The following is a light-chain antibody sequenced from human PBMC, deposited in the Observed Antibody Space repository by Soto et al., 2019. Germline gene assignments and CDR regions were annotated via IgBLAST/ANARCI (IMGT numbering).Light chain of an antibody. J-gene: IGKJ1*01. V-gene: IGKV1-12*01. CDR1: QGISSW. CDR2: AAY. Sequence: IRMTQSPSSFSASTGDRLTITCRASQGISSWLAWYQQKPGKARKLLIYAAYSLQSGVPSRFSGSGSGTDFTLTITSLQPEDFATYYCQQANSFPRTFGPGTKVDIK. CDR3: QQANSFPRT.